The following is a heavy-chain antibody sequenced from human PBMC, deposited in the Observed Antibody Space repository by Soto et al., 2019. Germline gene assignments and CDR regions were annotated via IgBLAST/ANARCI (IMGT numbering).Heavy chain of an antibody. D-gene: IGHD3-10*01. J-gene: IGHJ4*02. CDR1: GTSVSNYY. CDR2: IYTSGST. V-gene: IGHV4-4*07. Sequence: QVQLQESGPGLVKPSETLSLTCSVSGTSVSNYYWSWIRQPAGKGLEHIGRIYTSGSTSYNPALKSRVSMSMDTSQTQIYPNLTSVTAADTAVYYCARGGIQLSYAFDYWGPGILVTVSS. CDR3: ARGGIQLSYAFDY.